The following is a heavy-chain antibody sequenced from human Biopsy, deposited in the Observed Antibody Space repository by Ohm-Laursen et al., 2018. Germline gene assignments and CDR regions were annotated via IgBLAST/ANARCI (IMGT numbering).Heavy chain of an antibody. Sequence: GSLRLSCSASGFTFTNYAMSWVRQAPGKGLEWVSSISASDDSKYYGDSVKGRFTISRDSSTNTLYLQMNGLRADDTAVYYCATGPVQMVYANLRGEFASWSQGALVTVSS. V-gene: IGHV3-23*01. J-gene: IGHJ5*02. D-gene: IGHD2-8*01. CDR2: ISASDDSK. CDR1: GFTFTNYA. CDR3: ATGPVQMVYANLRGEFAS.